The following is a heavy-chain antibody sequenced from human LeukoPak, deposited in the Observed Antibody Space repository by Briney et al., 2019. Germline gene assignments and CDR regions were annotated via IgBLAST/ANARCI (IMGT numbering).Heavy chain of an antibody. J-gene: IGHJ2*01. CDR3: ARVERSSGWYDGWDWRYFDL. D-gene: IGHD6-19*01. CDR1: GGSVGSGGYY. Sequence: SETLSLTCTVSGGSVGSGGYYWSWIRQPPGGGLEWIGDIYYIRNTNYNPSLKSRVTMSLDPSKNQFSLKLNSVTAADTAVYYCARVERSSGWYDGWDWRYFDLWGRGTLVTVSS. V-gene: IGHV4-61*08. CDR2: IYYIRNT.